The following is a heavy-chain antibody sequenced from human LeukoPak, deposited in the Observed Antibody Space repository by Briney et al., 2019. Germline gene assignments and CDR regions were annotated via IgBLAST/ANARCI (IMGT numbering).Heavy chain of an antibody. V-gene: IGHV4-30-4*01. Sequence: SEALSLTCTVSGGSISSGDYYWSWFRQPPGRGLEWIGYIYYSGSTYYNPSLKSRVTISVDTSKNQFSLKLSSVTAADTAVYYCARSSIAARRALGWFDPRGQGTLVTVSS. CDR1: GGSISSGDYY. J-gene: IGHJ5*02. D-gene: IGHD6-6*01. CDR2: IYYSGST. CDR3: ARSSIAARRALGWFDP.